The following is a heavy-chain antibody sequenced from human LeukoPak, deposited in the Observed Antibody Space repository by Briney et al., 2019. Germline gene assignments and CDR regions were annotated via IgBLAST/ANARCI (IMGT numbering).Heavy chain of an antibody. V-gene: IGHV1-2*02. CDR1: GYTFTGCY. Sequence: ASVKVSCKASGYTFTGCYMHWVRQAPGQGLEWMGWINPNSGGTNYAQKFQGRVTMTRDTSISTAYMELSRLRSDDTAVYYCARAYYYDSSGYPFDYWGQGTLVTVSS. CDR3: ARAYYYDSSGYPFDY. CDR2: INPNSGGT. D-gene: IGHD3-22*01. J-gene: IGHJ4*02.